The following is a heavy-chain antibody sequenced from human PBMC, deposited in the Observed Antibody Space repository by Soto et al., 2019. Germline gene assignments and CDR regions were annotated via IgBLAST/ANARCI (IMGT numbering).Heavy chain of an antibody. V-gene: IGHV4-34*01. Sequence: SETLSLTCAVYGGSFSGYYWSWIRQPPGKGLEWIGEINHSGSTNYNPSLKSRVTISVDTSKNQFSLKLSSVAAADTAVYYCARGSWGYSSSWYIDYWGQGTLVTVSS. D-gene: IGHD6-13*01. CDR2: INHSGST. CDR1: GGSFSGYY. J-gene: IGHJ4*02. CDR3: ARGSWGYSSSWYIDY.